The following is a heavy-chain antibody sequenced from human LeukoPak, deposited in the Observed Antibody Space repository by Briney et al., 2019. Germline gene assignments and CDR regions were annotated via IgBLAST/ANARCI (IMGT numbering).Heavy chain of an antibody. J-gene: IGHJ4*02. CDR2: IYYSGST. V-gene: IGHV4-59*01. CDR1: GGSISSYY. Sequence: SETLSLTCSVSGGSISSYYWSWIRQLPGKGLEWIGYIYYSGSTNYNPPLKSRVTISVDTSKNQFSLKLSSVTAADTAVYYCAREGIAAADWGQGTLVTVSS. CDR3: AREGIAAAD. D-gene: IGHD6-13*01.